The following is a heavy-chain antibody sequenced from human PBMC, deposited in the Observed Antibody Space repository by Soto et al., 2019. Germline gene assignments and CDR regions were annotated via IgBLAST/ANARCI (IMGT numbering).Heavy chain of an antibody. D-gene: IGHD3-10*01. Sequence: QVQLVQSGAEVKKPGSSVKVSCKASGGTFSSYTVSWVRQAPGQGLEWMGRIVPILGVPNYAQRFQGRVTITADKGTSTAYMGLSSLRSEDPAVYYCARDRYAYGSGSRIDYWGQGTLVTVSS. V-gene: IGHV1-69*02. CDR2: IVPILGVP. J-gene: IGHJ4*02. CDR3: ARDRYAYGSGSRIDY. CDR1: GGTFSSYT.